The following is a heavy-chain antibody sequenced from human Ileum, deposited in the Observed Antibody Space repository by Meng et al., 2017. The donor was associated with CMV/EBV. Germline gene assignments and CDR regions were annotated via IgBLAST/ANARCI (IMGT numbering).Heavy chain of an antibody. CDR3: ARVGRTYCGGDCYFDY. Sequence: AFTFSKKRMTWVRQAPGKGPEWVSSISRSRGGTKYAGSLRGRFTISRDNAKNTLYLQMNSLRAEDTAVYYCARVGRTYCGGDCYFDYWGQGTLVTVSS. CDR1: AFTFSKKR. CDR2: ISRSRGGT. J-gene: IGHJ4*02. D-gene: IGHD2-21*02. V-gene: IGHV3-21*01.